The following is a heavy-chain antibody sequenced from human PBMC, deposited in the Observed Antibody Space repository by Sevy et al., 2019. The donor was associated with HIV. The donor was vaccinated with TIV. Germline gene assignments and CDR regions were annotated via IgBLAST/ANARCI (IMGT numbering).Heavy chain of an antibody. V-gene: IGHV3-13*01. D-gene: IGHD5-12*01. J-gene: IGHJ6*02. CDR2: VGPAGDT. Sequence: GGSLRLSCAASGFTFITYDTHWVRHVTGKGLEWVSGVGPAGDTFYPGSVKGRFTISRENAKNSLYLQMNNLRAGDTAVYYCTRSGGYSDYGMDVWGQGTTVTVSS. CDR1: GFTFITYD. CDR3: TRSGGYSDYGMDV.